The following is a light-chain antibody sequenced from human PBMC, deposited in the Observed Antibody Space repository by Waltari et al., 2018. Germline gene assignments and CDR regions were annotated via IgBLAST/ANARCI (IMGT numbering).Light chain of an antibody. V-gene: IGKV3-15*01. CDR3: QHYTNWPNT. J-gene: IGKJ2*01. CDR1: QSVGSN. CDR2: GAS. Sequence: EIVMTQSPATLSVSPGERATLSCRASQSVGSNLAWYQRKPGQAPRLVIYGASTRATGIPDRFSGSGSGTDFTLTISSLQSEDFAVYYCQHYTNWPNTFGQGTKLEIK.